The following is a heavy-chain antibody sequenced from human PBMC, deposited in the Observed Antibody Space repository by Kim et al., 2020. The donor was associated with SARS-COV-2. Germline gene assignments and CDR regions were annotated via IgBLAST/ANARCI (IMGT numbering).Heavy chain of an antibody. CDR1: GFTFDDYA. CDR2: ISWNSGSI. CDR3: AKDFGDTAMVGLDY. Sequence: GGSLRLSCAASGFTFDDYAMHWVRQAPGKGLEWVSGISWNSGSIGYADSVKGRFTISRDNAKNSLYLQMNSLRAEDTALYYCAKDFGDTAMVGLDYWGQGPLGTVSS. D-gene: IGHD5-18*01. J-gene: IGHJ4*02. V-gene: IGHV3-9*01.